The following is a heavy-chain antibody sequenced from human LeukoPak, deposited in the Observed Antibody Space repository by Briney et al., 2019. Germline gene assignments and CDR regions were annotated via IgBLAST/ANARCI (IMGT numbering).Heavy chain of an antibody. CDR3: ARATSITIFGVVPTD. D-gene: IGHD3-3*01. J-gene: IGHJ4*02. V-gene: IGHV1-69*02. CDR2: IIPILGIA. CDR1: GGTFSSYT. Sequence: LVKVSCKASGGTFSSYTISGVRQAPGHGLGWLGRIIPILGIANYAQKFQGRVTITADKSTSTAYMELSSLRSEDTAVYYCARATSITIFGVVPTDWGQGTLVTVSS.